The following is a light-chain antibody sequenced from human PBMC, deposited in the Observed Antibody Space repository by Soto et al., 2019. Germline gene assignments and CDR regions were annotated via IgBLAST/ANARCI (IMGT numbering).Light chain of an antibody. CDR2: WAS. CDR1: QTLLNTSNNKNF. V-gene: IGKV4-1*01. CDR3: QQYYTSPYT. J-gene: IGKJ2*01. Sequence: DIVMTQSPDSLAVSLGERATFKCKSSQTLLNTSNNKNFLAWYQHKVGQPPRLLIYWASIRESGVPDRFSGNRSGKDFTLTISRLQAEDGAVYFCQQYYTSPYTFGQGTKLEI.